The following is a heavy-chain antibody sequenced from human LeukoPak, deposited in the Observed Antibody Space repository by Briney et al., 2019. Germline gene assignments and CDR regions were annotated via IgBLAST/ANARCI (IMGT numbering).Heavy chain of an antibody. CDR1: GFTFSNAW. J-gene: IGHJ4*02. V-gene: IGHV3-15*01. D-gene: IGHD3-22*01. CDR3: TTVTSYYYDSSGTTSAVDY. Sequence: GGSLRLSCAASGFTFSNAWMSWVRQAPGKGLEWVGRIKSKTDGGTTDYAAPVKGRFTISRDDSKNTLYLQMNSLKTEDTAVYYCTTVTSYYYDSSGTTSAVDYWGQGTLVTVSS. CDR2: IKSKTDGGTT.